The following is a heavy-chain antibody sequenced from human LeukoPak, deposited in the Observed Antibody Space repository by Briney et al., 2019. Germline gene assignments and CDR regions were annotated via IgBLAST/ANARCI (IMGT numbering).Heavy chain of an antibody. D-gene: IGHD6-13*01. CDR1: GYTFTGYY. CDR3: ASGTHSSSWYYFDY. V-gene: IGHV1-2*02. CDR2: INPNSGGT. Sequence: ASVKVSCKASGYTFTGYYMHWVRQAPGQGFEWIGWINPNSGGTNYAQKFQGRVTMTRDTSISTAYMELSRLRSDDTAVYYCASGTHSSSWYYFDYWGQGTLVTVSS. J-gene: IGHJ4*02.